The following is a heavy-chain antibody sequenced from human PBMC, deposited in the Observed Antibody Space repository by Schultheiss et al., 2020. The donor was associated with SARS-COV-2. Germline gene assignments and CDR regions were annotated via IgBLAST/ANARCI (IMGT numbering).Heavy chain of an antibody. V-gene: IGHV3-21*01. CDR2: ISSSSSYI. D-gene: IGHD6-13*01. CDR3: AKEGVVAAAGTVLDY. Sequence: GGSLRLSCAAFGFTFSSYAMSWVRQAPGKGLEWVSSISSSSSYIYYADSVKGRFTISRDNAKNSLYLQMNSLRAEDTAVYYCAKEGVVAAAGTVLDYWGQGTLVTVSS. CDR1: GFTFSSYA. J-gene: IGHJ4*02.